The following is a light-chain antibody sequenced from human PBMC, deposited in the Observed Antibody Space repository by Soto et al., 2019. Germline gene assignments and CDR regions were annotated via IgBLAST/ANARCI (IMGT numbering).Light chain of an antibody. V-gene: IGKV3-20*01. CDR3: QLFGSSPLYT. CDR1: QRVDSTH. Sequence: EIVLTQSPGTLSLSPGERATLSCRASQRVDSTHLARYQQKAGQAPRLLIYAASTRATGIPDRFSGSGSGTDFTLTISRLEPEDSAVYYCQLFGSSPLYTFGQGTKLDIK. CDR2: AAS. J-gene: IGKJ2*01.